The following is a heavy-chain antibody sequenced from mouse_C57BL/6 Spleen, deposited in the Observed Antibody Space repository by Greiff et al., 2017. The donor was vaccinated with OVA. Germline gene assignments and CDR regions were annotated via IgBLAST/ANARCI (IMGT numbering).Heavy chain of an antibody. J-gene: IGHJ4*01. V-gene: IGHV1-15*01. CDR3: TRGLLRPYAMDY. CDR1: GYTFTDYE. Sequence: LQESGAELVRPGASVTLSCKASGYTFTDYEMHWVKQTPVHGLEWIGAIDPETGGTAYNQKFKGKAILTADKSSSTAYMELRSLTSEDSAVYYCTRGLLRPYAMDYWGQGTSVTVSS. D-gene: IGHD2-3*01. CDR2: IDPETGGT.